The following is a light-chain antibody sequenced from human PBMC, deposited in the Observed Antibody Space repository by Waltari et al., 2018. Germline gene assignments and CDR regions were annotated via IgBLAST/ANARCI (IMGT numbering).Light chain of an antibody. V-gene: IGKV3-11*01. J-gene: IGKJ2*01. Sequence: EIVLTQSPGTLSLSPGETATLSCRASQSVGTSLAWYQQKPGQAPRLLIFDASNTATGIPDRFRGSGSGTDFTLTFSSLEPEDFAVYYCQQRSNWTPHTFGQGARLEIK. CDR3: QQRSNWTPHT. CDR2: DAS. CDR1: QSVGTS.